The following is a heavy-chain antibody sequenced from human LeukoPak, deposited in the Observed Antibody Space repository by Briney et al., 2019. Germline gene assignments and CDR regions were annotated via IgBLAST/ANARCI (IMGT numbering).Heavy chain of an antibody. Sequence: SETLSLTCNVSGGSISSYYWNWIRQPAGKGLEWIGRVYTSGSTTYSPSLKSRVTMSVDTSKNQVSLKVTSVTAADTAVYYCARAIPSYFGMDVWGKGTTVTVSS. V-gene: IGHV4-4*07. CDR1: GGSISSYY. CDR2: VYTSGST. J-gene: IGHJ6*04. CDR3: ARAIPSYFGMDV.